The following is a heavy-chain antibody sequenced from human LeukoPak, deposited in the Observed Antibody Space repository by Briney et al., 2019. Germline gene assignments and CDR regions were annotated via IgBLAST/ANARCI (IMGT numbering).Heavy chain of an antibody. D-gene: IGHD5-24*01. J-gene: IGHJ4*02. V-gene: IGHV1-2*02. CDR2: INPNSGGT. CDR3: ARNRYGYSFGY. CDR1: GYTFTDYY. Sequence: ASVRVSCKASGYTFTDYYFHWVRQAPGQGLEWMGWINPNSGGTNYAQKFQGRVTMTRDTSISTAYMELSSLTSDDTAVYYCARNRYGYSFGYWAQGTLVTVSS.